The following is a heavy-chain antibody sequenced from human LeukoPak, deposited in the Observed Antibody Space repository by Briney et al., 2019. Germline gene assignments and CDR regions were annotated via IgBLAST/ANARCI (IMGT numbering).Heavy chain of an antibody. Sequence: ASVKVSCKASGYTFTSYGISWVRQAPGQGLEWMGWISAYNGNTNYAQKLQGRVTMTTDTSTSTAYMELRSLRSDDTAVYYCARTGLPYYDFWSGYSPSDYWGQGTLVTVSS. CDR3: ARTGLPYYDFWSGYSPSDY. CDR1: GYTFTSYG. V-gene: IGHV1-18*01. J-gene: IGHJ4*02. CDR2: ISAYNGNT. D-gene: IGHD3-3*01.